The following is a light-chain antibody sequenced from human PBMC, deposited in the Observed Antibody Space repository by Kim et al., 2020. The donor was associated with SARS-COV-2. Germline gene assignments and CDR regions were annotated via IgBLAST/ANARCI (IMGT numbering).Light chain of an antibody. CDR3: QAWDSSTVV. V-gene: IGLV3-1*01. Sequence: SVSPGQTASITCSGEKLGDKYACWYQQKPGQSPVLVIYKDSKRPSGIPERFSGSNSGNTATLTISGTQAMDEADYYCQAWDSSTVVFGGGTQLTVL. CDR1: KLGDKY. J-gene: IGLJ2*01. CDR2: KDS.